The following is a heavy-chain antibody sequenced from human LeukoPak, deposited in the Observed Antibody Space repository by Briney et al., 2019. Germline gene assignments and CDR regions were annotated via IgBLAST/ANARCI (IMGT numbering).Heavy chain of an antibody. J-gene: IGHJ5*02. V-gene: IGHV4-59*12. Sequence: SETLSLTCTVSGGSISSYYWSWIRQPPGKGLEWIGYIYYSGSNNYNPSLKSRVTMSVDTSKNQFSLKLSSVTAADTAMYYCARLPFDPWGQGTLVTVSS. CDR3: ARLPFDP. CDR2: IYYSGSN. CDR1: GGSISSYY.